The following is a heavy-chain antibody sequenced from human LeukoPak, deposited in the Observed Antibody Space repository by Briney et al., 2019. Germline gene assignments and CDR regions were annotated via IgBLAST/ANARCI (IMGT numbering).Heavy chain of an antibody. D-gene: IGHD6-6*01. CDR3: AKEGIDSGSNWFDP. Sequence: GGSLRLSCAASGFTFSSYGMHWVRQAPGKGLEWVAVISYDGSNKYYADSVEGRFTISRDNSKNTLYLQMNSLRAEDTAVYYCAKEGIDSGSNWFDPWGQGTLVTVSS. V-gene: IGHV3-30*18. CDR1: GFTFSSYG. J-gene: IGHJ5*02. CDR2: ISYDGSNK.